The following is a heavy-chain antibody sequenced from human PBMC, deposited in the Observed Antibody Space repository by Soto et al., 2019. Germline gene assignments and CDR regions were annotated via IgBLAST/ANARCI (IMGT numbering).Heavy chain of an antibody. CDR3: AKDKSRLRTMIVVVIDYFDY. D-gene: IGHD3-22*01. CDR1: GFTFSSYA. CDR2: ISGSGGCT. Sequence: GGSLRLSCAASGFTFSSYAMSWVRQAPGKGLEWVSAISGSGGCTYYADSVKGRFTITKDNSKNTLYLQMNSLRPEDTAVYYCAKDKSRLRTMIVVVIDYFDYWGQGTLVTVSS. J-gene: IGHJ4*02. V-gene: IGHV3-23*01.